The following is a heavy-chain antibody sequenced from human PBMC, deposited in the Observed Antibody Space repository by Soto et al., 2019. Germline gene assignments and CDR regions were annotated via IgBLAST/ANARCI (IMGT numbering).Heavy chain of an antibody. D-gene: IGHD6-13*01. CDR3: ARYRIRIAAAENWFDP. Sequence: ASVKVSCKASGYTFTSYAMHWVRQAPGQRLEWMGWINAGNGNTKYSQKFQGRVTITRDTSASTAYMELSSLRSEDTAVYYCARYRIRIAAAENWFDPWGQGTLVTGSS. CDR2: INAGNGNT. J-gene: IGHJ5*02. V-gene: IGHV1-3*01. CDR1: GYTFTSYA.